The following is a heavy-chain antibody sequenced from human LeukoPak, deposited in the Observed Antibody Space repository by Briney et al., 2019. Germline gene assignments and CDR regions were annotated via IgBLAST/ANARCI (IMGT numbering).Heavy chain of an antibody. V-gene: IGHV3-74*01. CDR1: GFTLSSYW. CDR2: INNDGVST. CDR3: ARKPLSGGYGGTIDY. J-gene: IGHJ4*02. Sequence: SGGSLRLSCATSGFTLSSYWMHWVRHVPGKGLEWLSRINNDGVSTSYADSVKGRFTISRDNAKNTLYLRMNSLRAEDTAIYYCARKPLSGGYGGTIDYWGQGTLVTVSS. D-gene: IGHD5-12*01.